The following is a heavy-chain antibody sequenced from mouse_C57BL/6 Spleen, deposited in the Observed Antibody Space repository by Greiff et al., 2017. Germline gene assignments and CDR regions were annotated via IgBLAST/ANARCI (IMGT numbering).Heavy chain of an antibody. CDR3: AREDYDYDSAWFAY. CDR1: GYSITSGYY. CDR2: ISYDGSN. D-gene: IGHD2-4*01. J-gene: IGHJ3*01. Sequence: VQLQQSGPGLVKPSQSLSLTCSVTGYSITSGYYWNWIRQFPGNKLEWMGYISYDGSNNYNPSLKNRISITRDTSKNQFFLKLNSVTTEDTATYYCAREDYDYDSAWFAYWGQGTLVTVSA. V-gene: IGHV3-6*01.